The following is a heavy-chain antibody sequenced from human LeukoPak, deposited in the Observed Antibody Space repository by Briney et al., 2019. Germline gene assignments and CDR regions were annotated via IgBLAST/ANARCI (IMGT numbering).Heavy chain of an antibody. CDR1: GDSISGFC. CDR3: ARTNGGLGGLIDY. D-gene: IGHD2-15*01. CDR2: IYSSGSN. J-gene: IGHJ4*02. V-gene: IGHV4-59*01. Sequence: PSETLSLTCTVSGDSISGFCWTWVRQPPGKGLDWIGYIYSSGSNNYNPSLKSRVTISVDTSRNHFSLRLSSVTAADTAVYYCARTNGGLGGLIDYWGQGTLVTVSS.